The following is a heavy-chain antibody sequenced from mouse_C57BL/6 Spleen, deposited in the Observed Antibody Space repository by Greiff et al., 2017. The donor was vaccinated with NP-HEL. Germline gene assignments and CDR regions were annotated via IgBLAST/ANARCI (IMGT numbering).Heavy chain of an antibody. CDR2: INTKNGGT. J-gene: IGHJ4*01. Sequence: EVQLQQSGPELVKPGASVKISCKASGYTFTDYYMNWVKQSHGKSLEWIGDINTKNGGTSYNQKFKGKATLTVDKSSSTAYMELRSLTSEDSAVYYCARDGGYAMDYWVQGTSVTVSS. CDR3: ARDGGYAMDY. V-gene: IGHV1-26*01. CDR1: GYTFTDYY.